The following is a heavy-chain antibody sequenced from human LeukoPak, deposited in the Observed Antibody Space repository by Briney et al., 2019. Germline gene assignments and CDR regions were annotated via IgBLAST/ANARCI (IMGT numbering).Heavy chain of an antibody. CDR3: AKGGGSIGRSYYFDY. D-gene: IGHD2-15*01. Sequence: GGSLRLSCAASGFQFSTYGMHWVRQAPGKGLEWVAAISNDGSNKFYTDSVKGRFTISRDNPKSTMNLKMNSLRAEDTAVYYCAKGGGSIGRSYYFDYWGQGILVTVSS. CDR2: ISNDGSNK. V-gene: IGHV3-30*18. J-gene: IGHJ4*02. CDR1: GFQFSTYG.